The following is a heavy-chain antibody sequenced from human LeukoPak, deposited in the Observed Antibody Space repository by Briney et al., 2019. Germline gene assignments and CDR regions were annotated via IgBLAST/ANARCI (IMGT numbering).Heavy chain of an antibody. CDR1: GFTFSSYS. J-gene: IGHJ4*02. D-gene: IGHD2-15*01. Sequence: GGSLRLSCAASGFTFSSYSMNWVRQAPGKGLEWVSSISSSSSYIYYADSVKGRFTISRDNAKNSLYLQMNSLRAEDTAVYYCAKDLHPYCSGGSCYFPGDYWGQGTLVTVSS. CDR3: AKDLHPYCSGGSCYFPGDY. V-gene: IGHV3-21*01. CDR2: ISSSSSYI.